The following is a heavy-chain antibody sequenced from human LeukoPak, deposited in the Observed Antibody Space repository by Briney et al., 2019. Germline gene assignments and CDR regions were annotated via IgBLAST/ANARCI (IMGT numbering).Heavy chain of an antibody. J-gene: IGHJ5*02. CDR2: INPRGGST. CDR3: ARSDIRPGWFDP. V-gene: IGHV1-46*01. D-gene: IGHD2-15*01. CDR1: GYLFIAYY. Sequence: GASVKVSFKASGYLFIAYYMHWVRQAPGQGLEWMGIINPRGGSTTYAQKFQGRVTMTRDTSTSTVYMELSSLRSEDTAVYYCARSDIRPGWFDPWGQGTLVTVSS.